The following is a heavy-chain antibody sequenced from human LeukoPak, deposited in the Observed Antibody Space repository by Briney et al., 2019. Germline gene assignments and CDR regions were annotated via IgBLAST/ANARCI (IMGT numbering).Heavy chain of an antibody. CDR3: VKERDGDYVRYTHY. CDR1: GFTFSSYA. V-gene: IGHV3-23*01. J-gene: IGHJ4*02. Sequence: PGGSLRLSCAASGFTFSSYAMSWVRQAPGKGLEWVSSISASGGGTYYADSVKGRFTISRDNSKNTLYLQLSSLRADDTAVYHCVKERDGDYVRYTHYWGQGTLVTVS. D-gene: IGHD4-17*01. CDR2: ISASGGGT.